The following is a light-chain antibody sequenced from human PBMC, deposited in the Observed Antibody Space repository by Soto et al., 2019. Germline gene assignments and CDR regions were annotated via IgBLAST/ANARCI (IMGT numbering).Light chain of an antibody. V-gene: IGKV3-15*01. CDR2: GAS. Sequence: EIVMTQSPGTLSVSPGERATLSCRASQSVSSNVAWYQQKPGQAPRLLIYGASTRATGIPARFSGSGSGTEFTLTISSLQSEDFAVYSCQHYNNWPPWTFGQGTKVEMK. CDR1: QSVSSN. J-gene: IGKJ1*01. CDR3: QHYNNWPPWT.